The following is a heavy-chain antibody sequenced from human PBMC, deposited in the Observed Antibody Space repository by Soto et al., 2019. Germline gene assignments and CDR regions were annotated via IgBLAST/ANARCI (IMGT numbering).Heavy chain of an antibody. J-gene: IGHJ4*02. V-gene: IGHV4-4*07. D-gene: IGHD3-10*01. Sequence: PSETLSLTCSVSGGSINSYWWSWIRQPAGKGLEWIGRVYSSGTTDYNPSLNTRATLSVETSKNQFSLKLSSVTAADTVVYYCARDIGSYAYGEGYWGQGIQVTVSS. CDR1: GGSINSYW. CDR3: ARDIGSYAYGEGY. CDR2: VYSSGTT.